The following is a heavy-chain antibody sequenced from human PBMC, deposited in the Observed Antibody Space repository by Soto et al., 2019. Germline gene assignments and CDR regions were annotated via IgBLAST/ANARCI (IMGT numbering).Heavy chain of an antibody. D-gene: IGHD1-1*01. CDR1: GYTFTGYY. CDR2: INPNSGGT. CDR3: ARDIRLSTTGTTFYYYYGMDV. Sequence: QVQLVQSGAEVKKPGASVKVSCKASGYTFTGYYMHWVRQAPGQGLEWMGWINPNSGGTNYAQKFQGWVTMTRDTSISTAYMELSRLRSDDTAVYYCARDIRLSTTGTTFYYYYGMDVWGQGTTVTVSS. J-gene: IGHJ6*02. V-gene: IGHV1-2*04.